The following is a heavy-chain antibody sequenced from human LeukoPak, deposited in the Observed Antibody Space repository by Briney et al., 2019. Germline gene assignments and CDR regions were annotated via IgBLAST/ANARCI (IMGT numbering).Heavy chain of an antibody. J-gene: IGHJ4*02. V-gene: IGHV5-51*01. CDR3: ARRTQDGEDY. Sequence: GESLKISCKGSGYSFTTYWIGWVRQMPGKGLEWMGIIYPSDSDARYSPSFQGQVTISVDKSINTAYLQWSSLKASDTAMYYCARRTQDGEDYWGQGTLVTVSP. CDR2: IYPSDSDA. D-gene: IGHD2-21*01. CDR1: GYSFTTYW.